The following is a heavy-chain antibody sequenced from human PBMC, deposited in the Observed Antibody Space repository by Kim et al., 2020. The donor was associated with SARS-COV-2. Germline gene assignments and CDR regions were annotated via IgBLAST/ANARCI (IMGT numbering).Heavy chain of an antibody. Sequence: SETLSLTCAVFGGSISSGDFYWGWIRQPPGQGLEWIGNIDYTGTTYYSPSLKSRVSMSVDSSKNQFSLRLTSLTAADTAVYYCARPYRRRGGGAWFDPWGQGTLVTVSS. D-gene: IGHD4-4*01. V-gene: IGHV4-39*01. CDR2: IDYTGTT. CDR1: GGSISSGDFY. J-gene: IGHJ5*02. CDR3: ARPYRRRGGGAWFDP.